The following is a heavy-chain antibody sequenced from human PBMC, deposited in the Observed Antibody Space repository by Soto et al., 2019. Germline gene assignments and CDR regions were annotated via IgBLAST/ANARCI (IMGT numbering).Heavy chain of an antibody. J-gene: IGHJ6*02. Sequence: GGSLRLSCAASGFTFSSYSMNWVRQAPGKGVEWVSSISSSSSYIYYADSVKGRFTISRDNAKNSLYLQMNSLKTEDTAVYYCTTDQLRFLEYYYGMDVWGQGTTVTVSS. CDR3: TTDQLRFLEYYYGMDV. D-gene: IGHD3-3*01. V-gene: IGHV3-21*03. CDR1: GFTFSSYS. CDR2: ISSSSSYI.